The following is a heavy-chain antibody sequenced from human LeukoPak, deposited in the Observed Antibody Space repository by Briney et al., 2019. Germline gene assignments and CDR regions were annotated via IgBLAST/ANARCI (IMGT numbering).Heavy chain of an antibody. CDR3: AREYYYDSSGYYYVIDY. V-gene: IGHV1-69*05. CDR1: GGTFSSYA. D-gene: IGHD3-22*01. CDR2: IIPIFGTA. Sequence: SVKVPCKASGGTFSSYAISWVRQAPGQGLEWMGRIIPIFGTANYAQKFQGRVAITTDESTSTAYMELSSLRSEDTAVYYCAREYYYDSSGYYYVIDYWGQGTLVTVSS. J-gene: IGHJ4*02.